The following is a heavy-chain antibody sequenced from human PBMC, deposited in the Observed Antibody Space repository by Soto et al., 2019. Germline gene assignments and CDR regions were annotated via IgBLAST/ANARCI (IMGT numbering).Heavy chain of an antibody. V-gene: IGHV3-7*03. J-gene: IGHJ5*02. CDR2: IIKDGNEK. Sequence: CLRLSCAASGFTFSNYWMTCVRQAPGKWLQWVANIIKDGNEKSYVDSVKGRFTISRDNAKNSLYLEMNSLRVEDTAVYYCARDWGGIGHWGQGTLVTVSS. D-gene: IGHD3-10*01. CDR1: GFTFSNYW. CDR3: ARDWGGIGH.